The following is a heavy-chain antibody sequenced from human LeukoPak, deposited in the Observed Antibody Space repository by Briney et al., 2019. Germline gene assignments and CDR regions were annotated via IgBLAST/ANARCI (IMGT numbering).Heavy chain of an antibody. CDR1: GYTFTSYA. V-gene: IGHV1-3*01. D-gene: IGHD5-12*01. CDR2: INAGNGNT. J-gene: IGHJ5*02. Sequence: GASVKVSCKASGYTFTSYAMHWVRQAPGQRLEWMGWINAGNGNTKYSQKFQGRVTITRDTSASTAYMELSSLRSEDTAVYYCARAPWGGYDRDWFDPWGQGTLVTVSS. CDR3: ARAPWGGYDRDWFDP.